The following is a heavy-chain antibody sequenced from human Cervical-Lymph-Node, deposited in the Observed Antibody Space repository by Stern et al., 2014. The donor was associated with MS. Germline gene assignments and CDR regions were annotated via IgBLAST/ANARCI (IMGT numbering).Heavy chain of an antibody. CDR3: AKDGGSYSAFQN. V-gene: IGHV3-9*01. CDR1: GFTFADYA. D-gene: IGHD1-26*01. CDR2: ISWNSGSI. Sequence: QLVESGGGLVQPGRSLRLSCAASGFTFADYAMHWVRQAPGKGLEWVSGISWNSGSIGYADSVKGRFTISRDNAKNSLYLQMNSLRAEDTALYYCAKDGGSYSAFQNWGQGTLVTVSS. J-gene: IGHJ1*01.